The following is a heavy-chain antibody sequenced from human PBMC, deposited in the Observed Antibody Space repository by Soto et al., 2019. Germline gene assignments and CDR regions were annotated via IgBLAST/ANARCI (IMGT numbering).Heavy chain of an antibody. CDR1: GFSLSNARMG. CDR2: IFSNDEK. D-gene: IGHD3-10*01. CDR3: ARTHVLWFGELLYYYYGMDV. V-gene: IGHV2-26*01. Sequence: QVTLKESGPVLVKPTETLTLTCTVSGFSLSNARMGVSWIRQPPGKALEWLAHIFSNDEKSYSTSLKSRLTISKDTSKSQVVLTMTNMDPVDTATYYCARTHVLWFGELLYYYYGMDVWGQGTTVTVSS. J-gene: IGHJ6*02.